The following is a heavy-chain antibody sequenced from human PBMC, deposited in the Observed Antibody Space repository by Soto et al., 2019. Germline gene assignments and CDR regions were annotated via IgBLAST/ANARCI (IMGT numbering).Heavy chain of an antibody. CDR1: GYSFTSYW. J-gene: IGHJ4*02. D-gene: IGHD2-15*01. Sequence: GESLKISCKGSGYSFTSYWIGWVRQMPGKGLEWMGIIYPGDSDTRYSPSFQGQVTISADKSISTAYLQWSSLKASDTAMYYCARGPSAGYCSGGSCYFDYWGQGTLVTVSS. V-gene: IGHV5-51*01. CDR2: IYPGDSDT. CDR3: ARGPSAGYCSGGSCYFDY.